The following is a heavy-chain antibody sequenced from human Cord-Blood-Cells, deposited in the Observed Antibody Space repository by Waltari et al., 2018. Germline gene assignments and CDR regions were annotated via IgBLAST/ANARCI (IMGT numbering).Heavy chain of an antibody. V-gene: IGHV4-34*01. D-gene: IGHD2-2*02. CDR2: IKHSGST. J-gene: IGHJ1*01. Sequence: QVQLQQWGAGLLKPSETLSLTCAVYGGSFRGYYWSWIRQPPGKGLEWIGEIKHSGSTNYNPSLKSRVTISVDTSKNQFSLKLSSVTAADTAVYYCARGGDIVVVPAAIAYFQHWGQGTLVTVSS. CDR3: ARGGDIVVVPAAIAYFQH. CDR1: GGSFRGYY.